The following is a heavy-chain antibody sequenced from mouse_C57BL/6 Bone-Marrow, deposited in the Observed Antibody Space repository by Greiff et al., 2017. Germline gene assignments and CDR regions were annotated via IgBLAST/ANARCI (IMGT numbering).Heavy chain of an antibody. V-gene: IGHV14-4*01. CDR3: TTNYGYLAY. Sequence: VQLQQSGAELVRPGASVKLSCTASGFNIKDDYMHWVKQRPEQGLEWIGWIGTENGDTEYASKFQGQATITADTSSNTAYLQLSSLTAEDTDVYYGTTNYGYLAYWGQGTLVTVSA. CDR2: IGTENGDT. J-gene: IGHJ3*01. CDR1: GFNIKDDY. D-gene: IGHD2-2*01.